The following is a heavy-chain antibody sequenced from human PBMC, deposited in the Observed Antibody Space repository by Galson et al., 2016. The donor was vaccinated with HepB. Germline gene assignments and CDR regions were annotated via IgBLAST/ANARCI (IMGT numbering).Heavy chain of an antibody. V-gene: IGHV4-4*02. D-gene: IGHD3/OR15-3a*01. CDR1: GGSISSSNW. CDR2: IYHSGTT. J-gene: IGHJ5*02. CDR3: ARDDVKTLGFRGLANWFDP. Sequence: GGSISSSNWWNWVRQPPGKGLEWIGEIYHSGTTNYNPSLKSRVTISVDKSKNQFSLNLSSVTAADTAVYYCARDDVKTLGFRGLANWFDPWGQGTLVTVSS.